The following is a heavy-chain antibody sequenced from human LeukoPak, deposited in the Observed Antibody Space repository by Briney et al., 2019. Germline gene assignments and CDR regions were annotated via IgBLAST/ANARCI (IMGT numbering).Heavy chain of an antibody. CDR3: ARVDRFGESTHYFDD. Sequence: GGSLRLSCATSAFTFSDYWMSGVRQTPGKGLEWVANIREDGSEKYYVDSVKGRFTISRDNAKNSLYLQMNSLRAEDTAVYYCARVDRFGESTHYFDDWGQGTLVTVSS. D-gene: IGHD3-10*01. J-gene: IGHJ4*02. CDR2: IREDGSEK. CDR1: AFTFSDYW. V-gene: IGHV3-7*01.